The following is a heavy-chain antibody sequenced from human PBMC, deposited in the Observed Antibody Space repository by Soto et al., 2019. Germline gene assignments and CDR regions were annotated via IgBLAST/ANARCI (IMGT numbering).Heavy chain of an antibody. V-gene: IGHV4-59*08. CDR2: IYYSGST. Sequence: SETLSLTCTVSGGSISSYYWSWIRQPPGKGLEWIGYIYYSGSTNYNPSLKSRVTISVDTSKNQFSLKLSSVTAADTAVYYYARRIASCYACGNWFDPWGQRTLVTVSS. CDR1: GGSISSYY. D-gene: IGHD2-2*01. J-gene: IGHJ5*02. CDR3: ARRIASCYACGNWFDP.